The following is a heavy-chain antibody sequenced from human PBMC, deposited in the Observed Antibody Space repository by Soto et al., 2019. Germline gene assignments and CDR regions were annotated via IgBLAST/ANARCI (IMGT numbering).Heavy chain of an antibody. V-gene: IGHV3-11*01. J-gene: IGHJ4*02. Sequence: GCLRRPCSASGFTFSDYYMSGIRQAPGKGLEWVSYISSSGSTIYYADSVKGRFTISRDNAKNSLYLQMNSLRAEDTAVYSCARAPVGYFDWLLYYFDYWGQGTLVTVYS. CDR2: ISSSGSTI. CDR1: GFTFSDYY. CDR3: ARAPVGYFDWLLYYFDY. D-gene: IGHD3-9*01.